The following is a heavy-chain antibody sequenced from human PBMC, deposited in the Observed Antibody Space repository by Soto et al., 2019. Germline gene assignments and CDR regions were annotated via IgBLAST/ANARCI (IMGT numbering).Heavy chain of an antibody. CDR2: TYYRSKWYN. Sequence: SETLSLTCAISGDSVSSNSAAWNWIRQSPSRGLEWLGRTYYRSKWYNDYAVSVKSRITINPDTSKNQFSLQLNSVTPEDTAVYYCARYAVSVDCSSTSCLNALDYWGQGTLVTVSS. J-gene: IGHJ4*02. CDR3: ARYAVSVDCSSTSCLNALDY. D-gene: IGHD2-2*01. V-gene: IGHV6-1*01. CDR1: GDSVSSNSAA.